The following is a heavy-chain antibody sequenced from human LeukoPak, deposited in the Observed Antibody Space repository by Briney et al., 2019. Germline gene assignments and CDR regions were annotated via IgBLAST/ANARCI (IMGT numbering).Heavy chain of an antibody. CDR1: GFTFSRYS. V-gene: IGHV3-33*07. J-gene: IGHJ4*02. Sequence: GGSLRLSCAASGFTFSRYSMNWVRQAPGKGLGWVAGISYDGSNEYYADAMKGRFTISRDNSKNTLYLQMNSLRAEDTAVYYCAKAYYDSSRYYQPPQDYWGQGSLVTVSS. CDR3: AKAYYDSSRYYQPPQDY. D-gene: IGHD3-22*01. CDR2: ISYDGSNE.